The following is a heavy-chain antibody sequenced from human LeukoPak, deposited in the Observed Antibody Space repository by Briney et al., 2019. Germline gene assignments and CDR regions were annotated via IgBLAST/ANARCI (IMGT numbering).Heavy chain of an antibody. Sequence: GGSLRLSCAASGFSFSSYSMNWVRPAPGKGLEWVSCISSSSGYIYYADSVKGRFTISRDNANLSLYLQMNSLRAEDTAVYYCARDRGSAVGATTSDYWGQGTLVTVSS. J-gene: IGHJ4*02. CDR1: GFSFSSYS. D-gene: IGHD1-26*01. CDR3: ARDRGSAVGATTSDY. V-gene: IGHV3-21*01. CDR2: ISSSSGYI.